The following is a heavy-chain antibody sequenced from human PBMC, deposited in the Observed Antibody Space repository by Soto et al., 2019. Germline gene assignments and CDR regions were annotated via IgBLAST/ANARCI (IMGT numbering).Heavy chain of an antibody. D-gene: IGHD2-15*01. CDR1: GFTFSSHT. CDR2: ISSDGNND. CDR3: ARSDCGSAGCKLLQV. J-gene: IGHJ3*01. V-gene: IGHV3-30-3*01. Sequence: VGSLRLSCAASGFTFSSHTMHWVRHAPGKGLEWLALISSDGNNDHYADSVKGRFTISRDNSKNTVYLEMSSLTTEDTTVYHCARSDCGSAGCKLLQVWGQGTTVTVSS.